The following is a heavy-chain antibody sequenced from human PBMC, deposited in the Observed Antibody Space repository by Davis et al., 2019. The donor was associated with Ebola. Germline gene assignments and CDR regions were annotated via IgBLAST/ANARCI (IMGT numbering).Heavy chain of an antibody. V-gene: IGHV4-59*01. Sequence: GSLRLSCAVYGGSFSGYYWSWIRQPPGKGLEWIGYIYYSGSTNYNPSLKSRVTISVDTSKNQFSLKLSSVTAADTAVYYCARDRVSLMDVWGQGTTVTVSS. J-gene: IGHJ6*02. CDR1: GGSFSGYY. CDR3: ARDRVSLMDV. D-gene: IGHD6-13*01. CDR2: IYYSGST.